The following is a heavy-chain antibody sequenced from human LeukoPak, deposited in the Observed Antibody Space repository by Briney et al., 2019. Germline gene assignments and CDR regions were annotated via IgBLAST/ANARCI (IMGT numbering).Heavy chain of an antibody. D-gene: IGHD3-22*01. Sequence: GGSLRLSCAASGFTFSLYGMHWVRQAPGKGLEWVAFIRYDGSNTYSADSVKGRFTISRNNSKNTLYLQMNSLRAEDTAVYYCAKDGSSGYYDYYYYYMDVWGKGTTVTISS. CDR1: GFTFSLYG. J-gene: IGHJ6*03. CDR2: IRYDGSNT. V-gene: IGHV3-30*02. CDR3: AKDGSSGYYDYYYYYMDV.